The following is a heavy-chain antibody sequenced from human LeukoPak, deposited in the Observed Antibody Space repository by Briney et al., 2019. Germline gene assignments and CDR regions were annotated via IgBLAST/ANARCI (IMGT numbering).Heavy chain of an antibody. CDR2: IYYSGST. V-gene: IGHV4-31*03. J-gene: IGHJ5*02. CDR3: ATSSYDFWSGYGRFDP. D-gene: IGHD3-3*01. Sequence: SETLSLTCTVSGGSISSGGYYWSWIRQHPGKGLEWIGYIYYSGSTYYNPSLKSRVTISADTSKNQFSLKLSSVTAADTAVYYCATSSYDFWSGYGRFDPWGQGTLVTVSS. CDR1: GGSISSGGYY.